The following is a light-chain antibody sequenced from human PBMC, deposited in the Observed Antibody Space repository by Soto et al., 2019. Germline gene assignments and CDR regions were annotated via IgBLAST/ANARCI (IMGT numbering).Light chain of an antibody. V-gene: IGKV3-20*01. J-gene: IGKJ2*01. CDR3: QQYDSSLYT. Sequence: EIVLTQSPGTLSLSPGERATLSCRASQSVSSSYLAWYQQKPGQAPRLLIYGASSRATGIPDRFSGSGSGTDFTLTISSLEPEYFAVYYCQQYDSSLYTFGQGTKLEIK. CDR1: QSVSSSY. CDR2: GAS.